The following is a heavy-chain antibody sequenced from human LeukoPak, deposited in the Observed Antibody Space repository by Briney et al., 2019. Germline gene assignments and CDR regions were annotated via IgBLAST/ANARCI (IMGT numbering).Heavy chain of an antibody. V-gene: IGHV4-39*07. CDR1: GGSISSSSYY. D-gene: IGHD3-10*01. J-gene: IGHJ3*02. CDR2: IYYSGST. Sequence: SETLSLTCTVSGGSISSSSYYWGWIRQPPGKGLEWIGSIYYSGSTYYNPSLKSRVTISVDTSKNQFSLKLSSVTAADTAVYYCARIARSGRSLEAFDIWGQGTMVTVSS. CDR3: ARIARSGRSLEAFDI.